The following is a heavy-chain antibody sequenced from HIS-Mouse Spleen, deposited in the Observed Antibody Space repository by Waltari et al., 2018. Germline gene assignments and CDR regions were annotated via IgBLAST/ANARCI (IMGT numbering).Heavy chain of an antibody. Sequence: QLQLQESGPGLVKPSETLSLTCTVSGGSISSSSYYWGWIRQPPGKGLEWIGSIYYSGSTYYNPSLKSRVTISVDTSKNQFSLKLRSVTAADTAVYYCARLGGDFNWYFDLWGRGTLVTVSS. CDR1: GGSISSSSYY. CDR2: IYYSGST. V-gene: IGHV4-39*01. CDR3: ARLGGDFNWYFDL. D-gene: IGHD2-21*01. J-gene: IGHJ2*01.